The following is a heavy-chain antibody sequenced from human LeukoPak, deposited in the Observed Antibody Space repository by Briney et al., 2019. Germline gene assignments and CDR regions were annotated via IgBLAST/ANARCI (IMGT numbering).Heavy chain of an antibody. CDR3: ARENTAMDSNFDY. V-gene: IGHV1-46*01. Sequence: ASVKVSCKASGYTFTSYYMHWVRQAPGQGLEWMGIINPSGGSTSYAQKFQGRVTMTRDMSTSTVYMELSRLRSDDTAVYYCARENTAMDSNFDYWGQGTLVTVSS. J-gene: IGHJ4*02. CDR2: INPSGGST. CDR1: GYTFTSYY. D-gene: IGHD5-18*01.